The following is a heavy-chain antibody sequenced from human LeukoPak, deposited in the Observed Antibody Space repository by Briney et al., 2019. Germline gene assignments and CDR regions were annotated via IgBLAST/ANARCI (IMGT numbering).Heavy chain of an antibody. J-gene: IGHJ2*01. CDR2: IKQDGSEK. Sequence: PGGSLRLSCAASGFTFSNYWMSWVRQAPGKGLEWVANIKQDGSEKYYVESVKGRFTSSRDNAKNSLYLQMNSLRADDTAVYYCARVAGANWYFDLWGRGTLVTVSS. CDR3: ARVAGANWYFDL. CDR1: GFTFSNYW. D-gene: IGHD4/OR15-4a*01. V-gene: IGHV3-7*04.